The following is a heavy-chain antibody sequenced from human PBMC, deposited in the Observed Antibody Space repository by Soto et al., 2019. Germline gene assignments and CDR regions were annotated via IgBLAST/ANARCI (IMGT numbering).Heavy chain of an antibody. V-gene: IGHV3-23*01. D-gene: IGHD4-17*01. CDR2: ISGSGGST. J-gene: IGHJ2*01. Sequence: EVQLLESGGGVVQPGGSLRLSCAASGFTFSIYAMNWVRQAPGKGLEWVSVISGSGGSTYYADSVKGRFTISRDNSKNTLYLQMNSLRAEDTAVYYCARRTVGWYFDLWGRGTLVTVSS. CDR1: GFTFSIYA. CDR3: ARRTVGWYFDL.